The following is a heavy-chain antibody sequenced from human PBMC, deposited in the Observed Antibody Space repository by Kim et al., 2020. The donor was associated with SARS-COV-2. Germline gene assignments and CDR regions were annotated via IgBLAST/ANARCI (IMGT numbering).Heavy chain of an antibody. CDR3: ARDMRQWLGKGVFDY. V-gene: IGHV1-2*02. J-gene: IGHJ4*02. D-gene: IGHD6-19*01. CDR1: GYTFTGYY. Sequence: ASVKVSCKASGYTFTGYYMHWVRQAPGQGLEWMGWINPNSGGTNYAQKFQGRVTITRDTPISTAYMEPSRLRSDDTAVYYCARDMRQWLGKGVFDYWGQGTLVTVSS. CDR2: INPNSGGT.